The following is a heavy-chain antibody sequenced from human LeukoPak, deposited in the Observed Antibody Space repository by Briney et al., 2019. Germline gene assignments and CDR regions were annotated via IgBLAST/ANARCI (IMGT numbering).Heavy chain of an antibody. CDR3: AKDLPSYYYDLSDAFDI. CDR1: GFTFSSYA. Sequence: GGPLRLSCAASGFTFSSYAMSWVRQAPGKGLEWVSAISGSGGSTYYADSVKGRFTISRDNSKNTLYLQMNSLRAEDTAVYYCAKDLPSYYYDLSDAFDIWGQGTMVTVSS. V-gene: IGHV3-23*01. CDR2: ISGSGGST. J-gene: IGHJ3*02. D-gene: IGHD3-22*01.